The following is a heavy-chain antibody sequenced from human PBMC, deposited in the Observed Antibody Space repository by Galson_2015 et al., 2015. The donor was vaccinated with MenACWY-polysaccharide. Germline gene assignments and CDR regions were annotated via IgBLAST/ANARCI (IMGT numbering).Heavy chain of an antibody. J-gene: IGHJ4*02. CDR3: AKEEATRDFDY. V-gene: IGHV3-30*02. D-gene: IGHD1-1*01. CDR1: GFTFGNYA. CDR2: IRYDGSKK. Sequence: SLRLFCAASGFTFGNYAMHWVRQAPGKGLEWVSFIRYDGSKKYYADSVKGRFTISRDNSRNTLYLQMNSLRGEDTAVYYCAKEEATRDFDYWGQGTLVTVSS.